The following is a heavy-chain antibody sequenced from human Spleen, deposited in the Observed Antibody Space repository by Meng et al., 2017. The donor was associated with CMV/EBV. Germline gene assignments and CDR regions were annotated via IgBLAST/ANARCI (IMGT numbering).Heavy chain of an antibody. Sequence: AASGFNFRHYNMHWVRQAPGKGLELVAVIWYDETNEYYADSVKGRFTVSRDNSKDTIYLQMDSLRVEDTAQYYCAKDHDSGYGFEFGGQGTLVTVSS. CDR1: GFNFRHYN. CDR3: AKDHDSGYGFEF. CDR2: IWYDETNE. J-gene: IGHJ4*02. D-gene: IGHD6-25*01. V-gene: IGHV3-33*03.